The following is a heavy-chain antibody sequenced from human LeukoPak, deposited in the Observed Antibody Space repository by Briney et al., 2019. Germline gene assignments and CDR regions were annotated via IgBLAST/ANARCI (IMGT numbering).Heavy chain of an antibody. J-gene: IGHJ5*02. CDR2: ILHSGTT. CDR3: ARLHTITDNWFDP. CDR1: GGSLSSGGYS. D-gene: IGHD5-12*01. Sequence: TLSLNCAVSGGSLSSGGYSWSWIRQPPGKGLEYIGYILHSGTTYYNPSLKTRVTMSVDRSKNQFSLRLNSVTAADTAVYYCARLHTITDNWFDPWGQGTLVTVSS. V-gene: IGHV4-30-2*01.